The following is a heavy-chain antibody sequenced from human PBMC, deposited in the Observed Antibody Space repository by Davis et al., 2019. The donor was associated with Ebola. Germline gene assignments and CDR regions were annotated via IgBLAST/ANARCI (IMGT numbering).Heavy chain of an antibody. CDR3: ARDSPVTTTDYYYYGMDV. CDR2: TYYRSKWYN. D-gene: IGHD1-14*01. J-gene: IGHJ6*02. CDR1: GDSVSSNSAA. V-gene: IGHV6-1*01. Sequence: HSQTLSLTCAISGDSVSSNSAAWNWIRQSPSRGLEWLGRTYYRSKWYNDYAVSVESRITINPDTSKNQFSLQLNSVTPEDTAVYYCARDSPVTTTDYYYYGMDVWGQGTTVTVSS.